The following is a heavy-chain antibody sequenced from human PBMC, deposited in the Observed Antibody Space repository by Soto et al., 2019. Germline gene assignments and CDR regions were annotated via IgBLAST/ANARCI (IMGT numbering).Heavy chain of an antibody. CDR2: IYYIGNT. J-gene: IGHJ4*02. V-gene: IGHV4-39*01. CDR3: GGQDYGAKGYYFEN. CDR1: NGSISSRSSY. D-gene: IGHD4-17*01. Sequence: QLQLQESGSGLVKPSETLSLTCIVSNGSISSRSSYWGWIRQTPGKGLEWIGSIYYIGNTYYNPSDKSQVTISIDTSKTQFSLKMNSVTAADTAVYFCGGQDYGAKGYYFENWGQGALVTVSS.